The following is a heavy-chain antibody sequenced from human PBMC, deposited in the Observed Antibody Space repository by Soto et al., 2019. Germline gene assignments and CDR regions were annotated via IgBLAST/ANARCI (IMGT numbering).Heavy chain of an antibody. CDR2: ISGSGGST. CDR3: ASRGRGYSGYDYHYYYGMDV. D-gene: IGHD5-12*01. Sequence: LRLSCAASGFTFSSYAMSWVRQAPGKGLEWVSAISGSGGSTYYADSVKGRFTISRDNSKNTLYLQMNSLRAEDTAVYYCASRGRGYSGYDYHYYYGMDVWGQGTTVTVSS. J-gene: IGHJ6*02. CDR1: GFTFSSYA. V-gene: IGHV3-23*01.